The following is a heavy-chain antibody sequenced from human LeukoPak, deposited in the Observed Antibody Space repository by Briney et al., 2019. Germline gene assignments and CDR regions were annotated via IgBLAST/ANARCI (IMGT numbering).Heavy chain of an antibody. Sequence: GESLQISCKGSGYSFTSYWIGWVRQLPGKGLEWMGIIYPGDSDTRYSPSFQGQVTISADKSISTAYLQWSSLKASDTAMYYCASSKRRGGNWFDPWGQGTLVTVSS. D-gene: IGHD2/OR15-2a*01. V-gene: IGHV5-51*01. CDR2: IYPGDSDT. CDR1: GYSFTSYW. CDR3: ASSKRRGGNWFDP. J-gene: IGHJ5*02.